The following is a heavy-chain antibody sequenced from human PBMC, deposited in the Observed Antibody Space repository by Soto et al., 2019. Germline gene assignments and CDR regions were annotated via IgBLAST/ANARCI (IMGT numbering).Heavy chain of an antibody. CDR1: GGSVSSGGYS. V-gene: IGHV4-30-2*06. Sequence: LQLQQSGSGLVQPSQTLSLTCVVSGGSVSSGGYSWSWIRQSPEKRLEWIGYIYHTGNAFYTPSVKSQVTVSLDKPNNQFALKLTSLTAADTAVYFCASAGVTPNVLTGNGVVAWGQGVLVTVSS. D-gene: IGHD3-9*01. CDR3: ASAGVTPNVLTGNGVVA. J-gene: IGHJ5*02. CDR2: IYHTGNA.